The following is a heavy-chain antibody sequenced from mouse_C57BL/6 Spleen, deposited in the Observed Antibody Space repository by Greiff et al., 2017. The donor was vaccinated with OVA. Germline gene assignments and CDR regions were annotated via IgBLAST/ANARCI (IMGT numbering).Heavy chain of an antibody. CDR2: IYPGDGDT. CDR1: GYAFSSSW. D-gene: IGHD1-1*01. V-gene: IGHV1-82*01. J-gene: IGHJ3*01. CDR3: ARDNYYGSSYWFAY. Sequence: VKLQESGPELVKPGASVKISCKASGYAFSSSWMNWVKQRPGKGLEWIGRIYPGDGDTNYNGKFKGKATLTADKSSSTAYMQLSSLTSEDSAVYFCARDNYYGSSYWFAYWGQGTLVTVSA.